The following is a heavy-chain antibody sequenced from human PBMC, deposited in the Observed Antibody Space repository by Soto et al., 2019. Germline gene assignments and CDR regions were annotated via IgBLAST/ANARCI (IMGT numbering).Heavy chain of an antibody. CDR2: IYHSGST. Sequence: TLSLTGAVSGDSISSGVYSWTLIRQSPGKGLEWIGYIYHSGSTYYNPSLKSRVTISVDRSKNQFSLKLSSVTAADTAVYYCARSQTTVTSYDYWGQGTLVTVSS. D-gene: IGHD4-17*01. CDR1: GDSISSGVYS. J-gene: IGHJ4*02. V-gene: IGHV4-30-2*06. CDR3: ARSQTTVTSYDY.